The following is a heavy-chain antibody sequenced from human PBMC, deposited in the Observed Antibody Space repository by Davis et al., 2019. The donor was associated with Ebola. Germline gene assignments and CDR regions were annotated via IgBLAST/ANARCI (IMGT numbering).Heavy chain of an antibody. V-gene: IGHV1-69*13. Sequence: SVKVSCKASGGTFSSYSITWVRQAPGQGLEWMGAIIPIFGTPNYAQKFQGRVTITADESTSTVYMELSSLRSEDTALYYCASEGYPHGGYTYWGQGTLVSVSS. CDR2: IIPIFGTP. CDR1: GGTFSSYS. D-gene: IGHD3-16*01. J-gene: IGHJ4*02. CDR3: ASEGYPHGGYTY.